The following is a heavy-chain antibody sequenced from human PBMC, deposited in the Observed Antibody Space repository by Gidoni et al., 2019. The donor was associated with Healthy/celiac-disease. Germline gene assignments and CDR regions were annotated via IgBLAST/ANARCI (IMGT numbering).Heavy chain of an antibody. CDR3: ARESGPPYYYYGMDV. V-gene: IGHV3-30*01. J-gene: IGHJ6*02. CDR2: ISYEGSNK. Sequence: QVQLVESGGGVVQPGRSLRLSCAASGFTSSSYALHWVRQAPGKGLEWVAVISYEGSNKYYADSVKGRFTISRDNSKNTLYLQMNSLRAEDTAVYYCARESGPPYYYYGMDVWGQGTTVTVSS. D-gene: IGHD6-25*01. CDR1: GFTSSSYA.